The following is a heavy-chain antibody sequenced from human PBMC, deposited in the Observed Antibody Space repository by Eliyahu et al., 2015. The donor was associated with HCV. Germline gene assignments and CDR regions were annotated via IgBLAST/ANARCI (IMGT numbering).Heavy chain of an antibody. Sequence: QVQLQQWGAGLLKPSKTLSLTCAVYGGSFSGXYWSWIRQPPGKGLEWIGEINHSGSTNYNPSLKSRVTISVDTSKNQFSLKLSSVTAADTAVYYCASLRRRYCSSTSCPHEWSDYWGQGTLVTVSS. D-gene: IGHD2-2*01. CDR3: ASLRRRYCSSTSCPHEWSDY. V-gene: IGHV4-34*01. CDR2: INHSGST. J-gene: IGHJ4*02. CDR1: GGSFSGXY.